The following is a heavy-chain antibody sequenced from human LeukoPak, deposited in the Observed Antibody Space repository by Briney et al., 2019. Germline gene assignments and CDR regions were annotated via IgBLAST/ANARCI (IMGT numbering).Heavy chain of an antibody. CDR3: ARVGSGWFPVDY. CDR2: INHSGST. D-gene: IGHD6-19*01. V-gene: IGHV4-34*01. Sequence: SETLTLTCAVCGGSFSGYYWSWIRQPPGKGLEWIGEINHSGSTNYNPSLKSRVTISVDTSKNQFSLNLSSVTAADTAVYYCARVGSGWFPVDYWGQGTLVTVSS. J-gene: IGHJ4*02. CDR1: GGSFSGYY.